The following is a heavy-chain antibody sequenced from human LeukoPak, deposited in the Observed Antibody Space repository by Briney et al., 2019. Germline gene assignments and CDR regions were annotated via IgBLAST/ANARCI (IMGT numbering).Heavy chain of an antibody. Sequence: SETLSLTCTVSGGSISSYYWSWIRQPPGKGLEWIGYIYYSGSTNYNPSLKSRVTISVDMSKNQFSLKLSSVTAADTAVYYCARWDDYYDSSGYLYWGQGTLVTVSS. CDR1: GGSISSYY. D-gene: IGHD3-22*01. CDR3: ARWDDYYDSSGYLY. CDR2: IYYSGST. V-gene: IGHV4-59*01. J-gene: IGHJ4*02.